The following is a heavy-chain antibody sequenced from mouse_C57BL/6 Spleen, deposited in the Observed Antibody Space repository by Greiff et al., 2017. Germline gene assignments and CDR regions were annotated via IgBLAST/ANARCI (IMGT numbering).Heavy chain of an antibody. D-gene: IGHD1-1*01. J-gene: IGHJ2*01. Sequence: EVKLMESGAGLVKPGGSLKLSCAASGFTFSSSAMSWVRQTPEKRLEWVAYISSGGDYIYYADTVKGRFNIARDNARNTLYLQMSSLKSEDTAMYYCSRDYYGSSYDYLDYWGQGTTLTVSS. V-gene: IGHV5-9-1*02. CDR3: SRDYYGSSYDYLDY. CDR2: ISSGGDYI. CDR1: GFTFSSSA.